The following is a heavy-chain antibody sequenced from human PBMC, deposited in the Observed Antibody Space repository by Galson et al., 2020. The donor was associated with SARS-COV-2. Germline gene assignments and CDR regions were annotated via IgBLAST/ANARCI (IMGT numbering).Heavy chain of an antibody. D-gene: IGHD7-27*01. CDR2: LTYDGSNN. V-gene: IGHV3-30*04. CDR1: GFTFSSYP. Sequence: GGTLRLSCVASGFTFSSYPMHWVRQAPGKGLEWVAVLTYDGSNNYYAYSVKGRFTTSSGNSKHTLYLQMNSRTTEDTAEYYCGRDRGKNWGHRGYFDYWGQGNLVTVSS. CDR3: GRDRGKNWGHRGYFDY. J-gene: IGHJ4*02.